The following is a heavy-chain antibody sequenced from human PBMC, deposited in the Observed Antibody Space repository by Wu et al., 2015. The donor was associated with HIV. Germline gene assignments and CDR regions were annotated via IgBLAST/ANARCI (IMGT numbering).Heavy chain of an antibody. CDR2: INPNSGGT. D-gene: IGHD3-10*01. CDR1: GYTFTGYY. Sequence: QVQLVQSGAEVKKPGASVKVSCKASGYTFTGYYMHWVRQAPGQGLEWMGWINPNSGGTNSAQKFQGRVTMTRDTSISTAYMELSRLRSDDTAVYFCARDEGELGSGRYYIAYWGQGTLVTVSS. CDR3: ARDEGELGSGRYYIAY. V-gene: IGHV1-2*02. J-gene: IGHJ4*02.